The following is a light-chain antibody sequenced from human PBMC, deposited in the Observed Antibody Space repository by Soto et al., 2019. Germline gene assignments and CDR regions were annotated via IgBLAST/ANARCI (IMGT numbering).Light chain of an antibody. V-gene: IGKV3-15*01. Sequence: EIVMTQSPATLSVSPGERATLSCRASQSVSSNLAWYQQKPGQAPRLIIYGASTRATGIPARFSGSGSGTEFTLTISSLQSEDFAVYYCQQYNNWPRTFGPGTKVDI. CDR2: GAS. J-gene: IGKJ3*01. CDR3: QQYNNWPRT. CDR1: QSVSSN.